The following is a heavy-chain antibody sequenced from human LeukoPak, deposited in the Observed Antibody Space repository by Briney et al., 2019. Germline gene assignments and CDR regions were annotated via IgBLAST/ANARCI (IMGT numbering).Heavy chain of an antibody. D-gene: IGHD3-10*01. J-gene: IGHJ4*02. V-gene: IGHV1-69*04. CDR2: IIPILGIA. CDR1: VGIYSSYA. CDR3: ARAHYGSGSYSDY. Sequence: SVHVSFQGSVGIYSSYAIRWLRQPRGRGVDGMGRIIPILGIANYAQKFQGRVTITADKSTSTAYMELSSLRSEDTAVYYCARAHYGSGSYSDYWGQGTLVTVSS.